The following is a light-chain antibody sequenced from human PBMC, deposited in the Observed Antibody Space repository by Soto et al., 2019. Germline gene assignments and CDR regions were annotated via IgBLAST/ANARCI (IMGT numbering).Light chain of an antibody. J-gene: IGKJ5*01. Sequence: DIPMTQSPSTLSAFVGDRVTITCRASQSISSWLAWYQQKPGKAPKLLIYKASSLESGVPSRFSGSGSGTAFTLTISNLQPDDFATYYCQQYNSYSHITFGQGTRLDIK. CDR3: QQYNSYSHIT. V-gene: IGKV1-5*03. CDR1: QSISSW. CDR2: KAS.